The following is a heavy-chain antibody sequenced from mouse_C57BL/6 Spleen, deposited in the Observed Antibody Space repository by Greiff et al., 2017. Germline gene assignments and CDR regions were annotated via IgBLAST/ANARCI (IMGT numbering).Heavy chain of an antibody. CDR1: GFTFSDYY. CDR2: INYDGSST. V-gene: IGHV5-16*01. Sequence: EVKLMESEGGLVQPGSSMKLSCTASGFTFSDYYMAWVRQVPEKGLEWVANINYDGSSTDYMDTLKSRFIISGDNAKSILYLQLSSLKSEDTATYYCARVALRLPYYYAMDYWGQGTSVTVSS. CDR3: ARVALRLPYYYAMDY. J-gene: IGHJ4*01. D-gene: IGHD3-2*02.